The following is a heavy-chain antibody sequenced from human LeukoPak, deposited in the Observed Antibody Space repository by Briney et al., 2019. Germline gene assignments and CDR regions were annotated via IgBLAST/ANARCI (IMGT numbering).Heavy chain of an antibody. Sequence: GGSLRLSCAASGFTVSSNYMTWVRQAPGKGLEWVSLITSGGTTYYADSVKGRFTISRDNSKNTLYLQMNSLRAEDTAVYYCAKYWGDSESIAVALGYFDYWGQGTLVTVSS. CDR2: ITSGGTT. CDR3: AKYWGDSESIAVALGYFDY. D-gene: IGHD6-19*01. V-gene: IGHV3-53*01. J-gene: IGHJ4*02. CDR1: GFTVSSNY.